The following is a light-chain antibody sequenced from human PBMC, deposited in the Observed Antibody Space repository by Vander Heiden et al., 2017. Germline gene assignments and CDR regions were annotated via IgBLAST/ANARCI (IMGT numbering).Light chain of an antibody. CDR2: TAS. V-gene: IGKV1-12*01. Sequence: DIQMTQSPSSVSASVGDRVTITCRASQAISSWVAWYQHKPGKAPKLLIYTASTLQSGVPSRFSGSGSGTEFTLTISSLQPEDFVTYFCQQAHSTPLTFGAGTKVEIK. J-gene: IGKJ4*01. CDR3: QQAHSTPLT. CDR1: QAISSW.